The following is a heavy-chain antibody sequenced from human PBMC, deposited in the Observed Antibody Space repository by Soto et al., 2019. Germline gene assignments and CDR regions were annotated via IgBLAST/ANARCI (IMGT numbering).Heavy chain of an antibody. Sequence: HPGGSLRLSCAASGFTFSSYAMSWVRQAPGKGLEWVSAISGSGGSTYYADSVKGRFTISRDNSKNTLYLQMNSLRAEDTAVYYCAKLTAITSLFDYWGQGTLVTVSS. CDR2: ISGSGGST. CDR1: GFTFSSYA. J-gene: IGHJ4*02. CDR3: AKLTAITSLFDY. D-gene: IGHD1-20*01. V-gene: IGHV3-23*01.